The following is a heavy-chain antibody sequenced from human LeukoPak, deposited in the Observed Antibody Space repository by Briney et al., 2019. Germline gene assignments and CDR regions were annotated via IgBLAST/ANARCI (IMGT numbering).Heavy chain of an antibody. CDR2: IYYSGST. D-gene: IGHD4-17*01. CDR3: ARLGQRYGDYDYYYYGMDV. V-gene: IGHV4-59*08. CDR1: GGSISSYY. J-gene: IGHJ6*02. Sequence: SETLSLTCTVSGGSISSYYWSWIRQPPGKGLEWIGYIYYSGSTNYNPSLKSRVTISVDTSKNQFSLRLSSVTAADTAVYYCARLGQRYGDYDYYYYGMDVWGQGTTVTVSS.